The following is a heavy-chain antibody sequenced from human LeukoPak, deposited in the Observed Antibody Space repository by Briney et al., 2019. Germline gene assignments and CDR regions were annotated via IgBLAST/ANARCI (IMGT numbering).Heavy chain of an antibody. J-gene: IGHJ6*04. D-gene: IGHD5-18*01. V-gene: IGHV4-39*01. Sequence: SETLSLTCTVSGDSMSRSSYYWGWIRQPPGKGLEWIGSIYYRGNTFYSPSLKSRVTISADTSKNNFSLKLVTVTAADTAVYYCARQEDSAMAPDVCGKGTTITVSS. CDR1: GDSMSRSSYY. CDR2: IYYRGNT. CDR3: ARQEDSAMAPDV.